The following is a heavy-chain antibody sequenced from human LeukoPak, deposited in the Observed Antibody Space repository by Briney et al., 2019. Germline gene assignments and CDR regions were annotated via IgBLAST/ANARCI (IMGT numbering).Heavy chain of an antibody. CDR2: INHSGST. CDR3: ARVGQLAFDY. CDR1: GGSFSGYY. D-gene: IGHD2-2*01. J-gene: IGHJ4*02. V-gene: IGHV4-34*01. Sequence: PSETLSLTCAVYGGSFSGYYWSWIRQPPGKGLEWIGEINHSGSTYYNPSLKSRVTILVDTSKNQFSLKLSSVTAADTAVYYCARVGQLAFDYWGQGTLVTVSS.